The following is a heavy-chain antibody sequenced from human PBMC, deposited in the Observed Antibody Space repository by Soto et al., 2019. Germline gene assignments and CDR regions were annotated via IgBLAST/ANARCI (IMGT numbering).Heavy chain of an antibody. Sequence: SETLSLTCTVSGDSHSVSTYSWSWIRQPPGKGLEWVGFIYQSGLTSHSPSLEGRVTISLDRSNNQCSLNLASVTAADTAVYYCAGMPYTSGLRFDPWGQGTLVTVSS. CDR2: IYQSGLT. CDR3: AGMPYTSGLRFDP. D-gene: IGHD6-19*01. J-gene: IGHJ5*02. CDR1: GDSHSVSTYS. V-gene: IGHV4-30-2*01.